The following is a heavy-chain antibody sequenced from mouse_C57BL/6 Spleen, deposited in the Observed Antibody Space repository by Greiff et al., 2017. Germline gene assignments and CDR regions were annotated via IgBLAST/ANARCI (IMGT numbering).Heavy chain of an antibody. Sequence: QVQLQQPGAELVRPGSSVKLSCKASGYTFTSYWMDWVKQRPGQGLEWIGNIYPSDSETNYNQKFKDKATLTVDKSSSTAYMQLSSLTSEDSAVYYCARSGVLGWFAYWGQGTLVTVSA. CDR2: IYPSDSET. D-gene: IGHD4-1*01. CDR3: ARSGVLGWFAY. J-gene: IGHJ3*01. CDR1: GYTFTSYW. V-gene: IGHV1-61*01.